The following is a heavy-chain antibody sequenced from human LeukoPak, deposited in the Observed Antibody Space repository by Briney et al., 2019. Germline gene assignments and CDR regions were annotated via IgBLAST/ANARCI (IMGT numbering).Heavy chain of an antibody. CDR1: GGSISSYY. D-gene: IGHD3-3*01. Sequence: PSETLSLTCTVSGGSISSYYWSWIRQPPGKGLEWIGYIYYSGSTNYNPSLKSRVTISVDTSKNQFSLKLSSVTAADTAVYYCARSGGYDFWSGYSSWGQGTLVTVSS. J-gene: IGHJ5*02. CDR3: ARSGGYDFWSGYSS. V-gene: IGHV4-59*01. CDR2: IYYSGST.